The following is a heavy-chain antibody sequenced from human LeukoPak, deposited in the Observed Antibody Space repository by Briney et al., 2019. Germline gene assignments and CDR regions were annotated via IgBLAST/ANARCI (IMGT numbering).Heavy chain of an antibody. J-gene: IGHJ6*02. Sequence: SVKVSCKASGGTFSSYAISWVRQAPGQGLEWMGGIIPILGTANYAQKFQGRVTITADESTSTAYMELSSLRSEDTAVYYCARALLAYCGGDCDYYYYYGMDVWGQGTTVTVSS. CDR1: GGTFSSYA. D-gene: IGHD2-21*02. CDR3: ARALLAYCGGDCDYYYYYGMDV. CDR2: IIPILGTA. V-gene: IGHV1-69*13.